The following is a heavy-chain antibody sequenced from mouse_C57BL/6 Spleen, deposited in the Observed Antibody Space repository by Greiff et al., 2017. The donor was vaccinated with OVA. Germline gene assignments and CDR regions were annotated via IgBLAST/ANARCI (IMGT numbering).Heavy chain of an antibody. J-gene: IGHJ1*03. CDR1: GYTFTSYW. D-gene: IGHD2-2*01. CDR3: ARRRGYDWYFDV. Sequence: VQLQQPGAELVKPGASVKLSCKASGYTFTSYWMHWVKQRPGQGLEWIGMIHPNSGSTNYNEKFKSKATLTVDKSSSTAYMQLSSLTSEDSAVYYCARRRGYDWYFDVWGTGTTVTVSS. V-gene: IGHV1-64*01. CDR2: IHPNSGST.